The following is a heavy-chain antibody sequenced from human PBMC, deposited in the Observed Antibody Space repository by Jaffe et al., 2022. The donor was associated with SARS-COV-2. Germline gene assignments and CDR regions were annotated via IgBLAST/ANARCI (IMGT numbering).Heavy chain of an antibody. Sequence: EVQLLESGGGLVQPGGSLRLSCAASGFTFTSCGMSWVRQAPGKGLEWVSGISKNGDETFYADSVKGRFTISKDKSKNTLYLEMNSLTAEDTAVYYCAKYSLLGLHYSDSWGQGTPVTVSS. J-gene: IGHJ4*02. V-gene: IGHV3-23*01. D-gene: IGHD2-21*01. CDR2: ISKNGDET. CDR3: AKYSLLGLHYSDS. CDR1: GFTFTSCG.